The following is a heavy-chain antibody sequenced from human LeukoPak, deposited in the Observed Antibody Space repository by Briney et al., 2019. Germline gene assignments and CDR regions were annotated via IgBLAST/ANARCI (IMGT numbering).Heavy chain of an antibody. J-gene: IGHJ4*02. CDR1: GGSLSSYY. V-gene: IGHV4-59*01. CDR2: IYSSGST. D-gene: IGHD6-13*01. CDR3: TRTDSSTAIDY. Sequence: PSETLSLTCTVSGGSLSSYYWSCIRQPPGKGLEWIGYIYSSGSTNYNPSLKSRVTMSLDTSKNQFSLKLTSVSAADTAVYYCTRTDSSTAIDYWGQGTLVTVSS.